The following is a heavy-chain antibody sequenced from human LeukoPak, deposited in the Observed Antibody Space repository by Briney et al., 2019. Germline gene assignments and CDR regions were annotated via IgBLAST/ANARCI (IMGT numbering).Heavy chain of an antibody. J-gene: IGHJ4*02. V-gene: IGHV1-8*01. CDR3: ARGLTYYYDSSGLTNY. Sequence: VASVTVSCKASGYTFTSYDINWVRQATGQGLEWMGWMNPNSGNTGYAQKFQGRVTMTRNTSISTAYMELSSLRSEDTAVYYCARGLTYYYDSSGLTNYWGQGTLVTVSS. CDR1: GYTFTSYD. D-gene: IGHD3-22*01. CDR2: MNPNSGNT.